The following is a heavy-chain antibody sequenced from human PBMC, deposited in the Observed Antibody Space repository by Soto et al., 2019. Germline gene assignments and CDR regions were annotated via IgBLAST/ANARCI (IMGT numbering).Heavy chain of an antibody. D-gene: IGHD5-18*01. CDR1: GFTFSSYG. V-gene: IGHV3-30*18. Sequence: GGSLRLSCAASGFTFSSYGMHWVRQAPGKGLEWVAVISYDGSNKYYADSVKGRFTISRDNSKNTLYLQMNSLRAEDTAVYYCAKVPDTAMAYYYYYYMDVWGKGTTVTVSS. CDR3: AKVPDTAMAYYYYYYMDV. CDR2: ISYDGSNK. J-gene: IGHJ6*03.